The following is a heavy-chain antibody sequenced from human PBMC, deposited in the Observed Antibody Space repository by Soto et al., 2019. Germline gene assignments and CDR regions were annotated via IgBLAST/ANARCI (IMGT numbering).Heavy chain of an antibody. CDR3: AGSGAAGYYGGWYGMDV. Sequence: SVKVSCKASGGTFSSYAISWVRQAPGQGLEWMGGIIPIFGTANYAQKFQGRVTITAGESTSTAYMELSSLRSEDTAVYYCAGSGAAGYYGGWYGMDVWGQGTTVTVSS. D-gene: IGHD1-26*01. CDR2: IIPIFGTA. J-gene: IGHJ6*02. V-gene: IGHV1-69*13. CDR1: GGTFSSYA.